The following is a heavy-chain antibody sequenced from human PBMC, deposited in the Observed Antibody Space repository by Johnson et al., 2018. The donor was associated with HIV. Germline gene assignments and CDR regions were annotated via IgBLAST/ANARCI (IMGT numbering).Heavy chain of an antibody. CDR2: ISGSGGST. D-gene: IGHD3-22*01. Sequence: EVQLVESGGGLVQPGGSLRLSCTASGFRFSSSWMHWVRQAPGKGLEWVSAISGSGGSTYYADSVKGRFTISRDNSKKTLYLQMNSLRAEDTALYYCAKDQASGYYCDAFDIWGQGTMVTVSS. CDR3: AKDQASGYYCDAFDI. J-gene: IGHJ3*02. CDR1: GFRFSSSW. V-gene: IGHV3-23*04.